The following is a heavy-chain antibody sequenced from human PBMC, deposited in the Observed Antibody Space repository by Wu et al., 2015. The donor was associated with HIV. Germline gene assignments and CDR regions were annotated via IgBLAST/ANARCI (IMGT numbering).Heavy chain of an antibody. D-gene: IGHD3-10*01. CDR1: GYTFTNYD. Sequence: QVQLVQSGAEVKKPGASVKVSCKTSGYTFTNYDIHWVRQASGQGPEWMGWVNPNSGYTAYAQKFQGRVTMTRSTSISTVYMELSSLRSEDTAVYFCAATIFRGGADPWGQGTLVIVSS. V-gene: IGHV1-8*01. J-gene: IGHJ5*02. CDR3: AATIFRGGADP. CDR2: VNPNSGYT.